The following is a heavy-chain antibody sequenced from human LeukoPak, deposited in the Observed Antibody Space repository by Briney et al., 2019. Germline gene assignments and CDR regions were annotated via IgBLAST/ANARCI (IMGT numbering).Heavy chain of an antibody. CDR2: IILIFGTA. CDR1: GGTFSSYA. CDR3: ARGRGTTSLVDY. D-gene: IGHD1-1*01. J-gene: IGHJ4*02. V-gene: IGHV1-69*13. Sequence: GASVKVSCKASGGTFSSYAISWVRQAPGQGLEWMGGIILIFGTANYAQKFQGRVTITADESTSTAYMELSSLRSEDTAVYYCARGRGTTSLVDYWGQGTLVTVSS.